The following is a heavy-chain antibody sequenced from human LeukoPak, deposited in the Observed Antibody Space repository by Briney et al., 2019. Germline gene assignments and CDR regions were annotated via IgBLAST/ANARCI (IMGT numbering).Heavy chain of an antibody. J-gene: IGHJ5*02. CDR2: IYYSGST. CDR3: AREERYCSSTSCYANWFDP. D-gene: IGHD2-2*01. CDR1: GGSISSHY. V-gene: IGHV4-59*11. Sequence: KPSETLSLTCTVSGGSISSHYWSWIRQPPGKGLEWIGYIYYSGSTNYNPSLKSRVTISVDKSKNQFSLKLSSVTAADTAVYYCAREERYCSSTSCYANWFDPWGQGTLVTVSS.